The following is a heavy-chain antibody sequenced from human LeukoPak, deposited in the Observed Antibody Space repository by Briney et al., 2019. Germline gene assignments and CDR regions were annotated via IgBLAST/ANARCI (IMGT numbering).Heavy chain of an antibody. CDR1: GFTFSIYA. CDR2: ISGSGGST. Sequence: GSLRLSCAASGFTFSIYAMSWVRLTPGKGLEWVSVISGSGGSTYYADSVKGRFTISRDNSRNRLYLQMNSLRAEDTAVYYCAKSPTYYYDSSAWGYLDYWGQGTLVSVS. V-gene: IGHV3-23*01. CDR3: AKSPTYYYDSSAWGYLDY. D-gene: IGHD3-22*01. J-gene: IGHJ4*02.